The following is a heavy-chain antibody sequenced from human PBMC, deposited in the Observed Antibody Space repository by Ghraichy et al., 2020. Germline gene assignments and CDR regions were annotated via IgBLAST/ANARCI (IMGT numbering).Heavy chain of an antibody. V-gene: IGHV3-23*01. J-gene: IGHJ5*02. CDR1: GFTFSNYA. CDR2: ISTGGDIT. D-gene: IGHD3-10*01. CDR3: AKDSPYYGSGKNWFDP. Sequence: GGSLRLSCAASGFTFSNYAMSWVRQAPGEGLEWVSAISTGGDITYYADSVKGRFTVFRDNSKNTLYLEMNSLRAEDTAVYYCAKDSPYYGSGKNWFDPWGQGTLVTVSS.